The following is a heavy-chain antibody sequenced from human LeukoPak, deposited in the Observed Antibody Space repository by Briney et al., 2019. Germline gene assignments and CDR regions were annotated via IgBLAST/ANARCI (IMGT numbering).Heavy chain of an antibody. CDR1: GFTLSSYA. D-gene: IGHD3-9*01. CDR3: ARGTYYDILTGVDYFDY. CDR2: ISYDGSNK. Sequence: GGSLRLSCAASGFTLSSYAMDWVRQAPGKGLEWVSVISYDGSNKNYADSVKGRFTISRDNSKNTLFLQMNSLRAEDTAVYYCARGTYYDILTGVDYFDYWGQGTLVTVSS. V-gene: IGHV3-30*04. J-gene: IGHJ4*02.